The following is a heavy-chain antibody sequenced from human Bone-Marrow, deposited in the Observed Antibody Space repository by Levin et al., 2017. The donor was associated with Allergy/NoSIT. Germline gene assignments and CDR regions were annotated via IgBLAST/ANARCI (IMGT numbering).Heavy chain of an antibody. D-gene: IGHD1-1*01. CDR1: GYSFTSYY. CDR2: INPRGGST. J-gene: IGHJ3*02. Sequence: PGGSLRLSCKASGYSFTSYYLHRVRQAPGQGLEWMAMINPRGGSTTYAQRFQGRVTMTRDTSTSTVYMELSSLRSEDTAVYYCARDLSGGLPDAFDIWGQGTIVSVSS. CDR3: ARDLSGGLPDAFDI. V-gene: IGHV1-46*01.